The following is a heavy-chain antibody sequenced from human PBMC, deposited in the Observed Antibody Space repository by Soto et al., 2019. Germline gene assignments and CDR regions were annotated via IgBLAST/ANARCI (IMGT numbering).Heavy chain of an antibody. J-gene: IGHJ4*02. V-gene: IGHV4-59*08. Sequence: SETLSLTCTVSGGSISRYYWSWIRQPPGKGLEWIGYIYYSGSTNYNPSLKSRVTISVGTSKNQFSLKLSSVTAADTAVYYCASTLPGIAAAGFDYWGQGTLVTVSS. CDR2: IYYSGST. CDR1: GGSISRYY. D-gene: IGHD6-13*01. CDR3: ASTLPGIAAAGFDY.